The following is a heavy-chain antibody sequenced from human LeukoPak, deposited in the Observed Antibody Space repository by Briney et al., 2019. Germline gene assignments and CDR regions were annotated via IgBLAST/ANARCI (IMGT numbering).Heavy chain of an antibody. J-gene: IGHJ4*02. CDR1: GGSISSSSYY. V-gene: IGHV4-30-4*08. Sequence: SETLSLTCTVSGGSISSSSYYWSWIRQPPGKGLEWIGYIYYSGSTYYNPSLKSRVTISVDTSKNQFSLKLSSVTAADTAVYYCARGHVDTATAIVLHYWGQGTLVTVSS. CDR2: IYYSGST. CDR3: ARGHVDTATAIVLHY. D-gene: IGHD5-18*01.